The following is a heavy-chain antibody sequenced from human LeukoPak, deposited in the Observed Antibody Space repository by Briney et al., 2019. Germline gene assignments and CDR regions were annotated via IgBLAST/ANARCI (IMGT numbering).Heavy chain of an antibody. V-gene: IGHV3-9*03. D-gene: IGHD7-27*01. Sequence: GGSLRLPCAASGFTFDDYAMHWVRQAPGKGLEWVSGISWNSGSIGYADSVKGRFTISRDNAKNSLYLQMNSLRVEDMALYYCAKDWGSEYYYMDVWGKGTTVTVSS. CDR1: GFTFDDYA. J-gene: IGHJ6*03. CDR3: AKDWGSEYYYMDV. CDR2: ISWNSGSI.